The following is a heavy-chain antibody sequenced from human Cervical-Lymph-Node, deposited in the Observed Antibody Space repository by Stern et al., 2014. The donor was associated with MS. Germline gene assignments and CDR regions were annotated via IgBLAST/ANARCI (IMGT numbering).Heavy chain of an antibody. CDR3: AKDRDFWSGYPNYFDY. D-gene: IGHD3-3*01. Sequence: EVQLVQSGGGLVQPGGSLRLSCAASGFTFSSYAMSWVRQAPGQGLEWVSGLSGSGGSTYYADSVKCRFTISRDNSKNTLYLQMNSLRAEDTAVYYCAKDRDFWSGYPNYFDYWGQGTLVTVSS. V-gene: IGHV3-23*04. CDR2: LSGSGGST. J-gene: IGHJ4*02. CDR1: GFTFSSYA.